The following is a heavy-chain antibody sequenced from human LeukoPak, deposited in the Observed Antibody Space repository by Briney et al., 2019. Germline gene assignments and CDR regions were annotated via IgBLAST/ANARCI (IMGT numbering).Heavy chain of an antibody. V-gene: IGHV3-53*01. J-gene: IGHJ5*02. CDR1: GFAFSDYG. Sequence: GGSLRLSCAASGFAFSDYGMAWLRQAPGKGLEWVSVIYSGGSTYYADSVKGRFTISRDNSKNTLYLQMNSLRAEDTAVYYCARGGVATAWGQGTLVTVSS. CDR3: ARGGVATA. D-gene: IGHD5-12*01. CDR2: IYSGGST.